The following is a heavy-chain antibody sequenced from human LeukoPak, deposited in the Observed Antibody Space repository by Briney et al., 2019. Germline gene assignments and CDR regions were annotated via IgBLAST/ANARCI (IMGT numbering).Heavy chain of an antibody. CDR3: ARDGVLRYFDSPPF. Sequence: GGSLRLSCAASGFTFSSYSMNWVRQAPGKGLEWVSSISSSSSYIYYADSVKGRFTISRDNAKNSLCLQMNSLRAEDTAVYYCARDGVLRYFDSPPFWGQGTLVTVSS. J-gene: IGHJ4*02. CDR1: GFTFSSYS. V-gene: IGHV3-21*01. D-gene: IGHD3-9*01. CDR2: ISSSSSYI.